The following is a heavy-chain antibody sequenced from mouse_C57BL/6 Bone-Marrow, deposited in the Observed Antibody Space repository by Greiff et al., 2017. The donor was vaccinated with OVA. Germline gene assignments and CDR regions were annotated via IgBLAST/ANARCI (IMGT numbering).Heavy chain of an antibody. V-gene: IGHV1-19*01. J-gene: IGHJ2*01. CDR1: GYTFTDYY. Sequence: EVKLLESGPVLVKPGASVKMSCKASGYTFTDYYMNWVKQSHGKSLEWIGVINPYNGGTSYNQKFKGKATLTVDKSSSTAYMELNSLTSEDSAVYYCARRIYYYGSSYFDYWGQGTTLTVSS. CDR2: INPYNGGT. CDR3: ARRIYYYGSSYFDY. D-gene: IGHD1-1*01.